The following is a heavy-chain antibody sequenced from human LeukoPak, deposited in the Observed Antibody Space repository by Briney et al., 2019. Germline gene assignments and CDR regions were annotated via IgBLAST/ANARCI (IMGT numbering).Heavy chain of an antibody. CDR3: ARVHTYYYDSSGSDFDY. CDR2: INHSGST. CDR1: GGSFSGYY. V-gene: IGHV4-34*01. J-gene: IGHJ4*02. Sequence: SETLSLTCAVYGGSFSGYYWSWIRQPPGKGLEWIGEINHSGSTNYNPSLKSRVTISVDTSRNQFSLKLSSVTAADTAVYYCARVHTYYYDSSGSDFDYWGQGTLVTVSS. D-gene: IGHD3-22*01.